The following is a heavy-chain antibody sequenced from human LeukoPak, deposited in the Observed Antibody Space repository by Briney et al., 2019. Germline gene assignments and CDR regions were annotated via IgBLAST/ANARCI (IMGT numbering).Heavy chain of an antibody. CDR2: ISQSGST. CDR1: GYSISSGYD. V-gene: IGHV4-38-2*02. D-gene: IGHD2-2*01. Sequence: PSETLSLTCTVSGYSISSGYDWGWIRQAPGKRLEWLGSISQSGSTYYNPSLKSRVTISVDTSKNQFSLKLSSVTAADTAVYYCARRLTEDIVVVPAATAFDYWGQGTLVTVSS. CDR3: ARRLTEDIVVVPAATAFDY. J-gene: IGHJ4*02.